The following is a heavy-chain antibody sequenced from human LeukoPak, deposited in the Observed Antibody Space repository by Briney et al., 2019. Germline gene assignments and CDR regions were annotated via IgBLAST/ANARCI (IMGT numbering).Heavy chain of an antibody. CDR3: ARDYYDSSGYYLPFDY. D-gene: IGHD3-22*01. CDR1: GDSVSSNSAA. J-gene: IGHJ4*02. V-gene: IGHV6-1*01. CDR2: TYYRSKWYN. Sequence: SQTLSLTCAISGDSVSSNSAAWNWIRQSPSRGLEWLGRTYYRSKWYNDYAVSVKRRITINPDTSKNQFSLQLNSVTHEDTAVYYCARDYYDSSGYYLPFDYWGQGTLVTVSS.